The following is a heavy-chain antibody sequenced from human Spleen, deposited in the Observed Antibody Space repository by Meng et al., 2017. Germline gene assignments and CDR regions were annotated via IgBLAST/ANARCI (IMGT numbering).Heavy chain of an antibody. CDR2: INHSGST. CDR1: GGSFSDYY. CDR3: ARGPTTMAHDFDY. V-gene: IGHV4-34*01. J-gene: IGHJ4*02. D-gene: IGHD4-11*01. Sequence: QVPLQQWGAGLLKPSETLSLTCVVSGGSFSDYYWSWISQPPGKGLEWIGEINHSGSTNYNPSLESRATISVDTSQNNLSLKLSSVTAADSAVYYCARGPTTMAHDFDYWGQGTLVTVSS.